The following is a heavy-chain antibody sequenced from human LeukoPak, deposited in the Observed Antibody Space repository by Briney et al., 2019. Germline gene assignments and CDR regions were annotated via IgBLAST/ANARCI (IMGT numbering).Heavy chain of an antibody. CDR1: GGSISSALYH. CDR2: VYYTGST. CDR3: ARASYSYDINGWVPFDY. V-gene: IGHV4-39*07. Sequence: SETLSLTCTVSGGSISSALYHWGWIRQPPGKNLEWLGSVYYTGSTHNNPSLKSRVTISVDTSKNQFSLKLSSVTAADTAVYYCARASYSYDINGWVPFDYWGQGTLVTVSS. D-gene: IGHD3-22*01. J-gene: IGHJ4*02.